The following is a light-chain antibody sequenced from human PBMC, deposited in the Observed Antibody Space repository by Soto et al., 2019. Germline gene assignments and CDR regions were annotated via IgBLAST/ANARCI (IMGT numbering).Light chain of an antibody. CDR1: QSISSN. V-gene: IGKV3D-15*01. Sequence: EIVMTQSPATLSVSPGERATLSCRASQSISSNLAWYQQKPGQARRLLIYGESTRATGIPARFSGSGSGTEFTLTISSLQSEDFAVYYCQQYNNWPPWTFGQGTKVEIK. CDR2: GES. CDR3: QQYNNWPPWT. J-gene: IGKJ1*01.